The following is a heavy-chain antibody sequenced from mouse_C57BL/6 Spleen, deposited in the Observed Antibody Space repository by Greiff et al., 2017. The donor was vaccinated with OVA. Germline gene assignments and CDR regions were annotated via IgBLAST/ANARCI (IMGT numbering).Heavy chain of an antibody. V-gene: IGHV1-54*01. CDR1: GYAFTNYL. D-gene: IGHD2-12*01. Sequence: QVQLQQSGAELVRPGTSVKVSCKASGYAFTNYLIEWVKQRPGQGLEWIGVIIPGSGGTNYNAKFKGKATLTADKSSSTAYMQLSSLTSEDSAVYFCARTSLRRDYAMDYWGQGTSVTVSS. CDR3: ARTSLRRDYAMDY. J-gene: IGHJ4*01. CDR2: IIPGSGGT.